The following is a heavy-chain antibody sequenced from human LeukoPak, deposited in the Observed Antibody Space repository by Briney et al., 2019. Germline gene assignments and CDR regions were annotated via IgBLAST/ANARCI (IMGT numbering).Heavy chain of an antibody. CDR1: GFSFSGDY. D-gene: IGHD3-3*01. J-gene: IGHJ6*02. CDR2: ISGNGVTT. V-gene: IGHV3-64*01. CDR3: ARDTNREQDI. Sequence: GGSLRLSCAASGFSFSGDYIHWVRQAPGKGLEYVSAISGNGVTTHYTNSVKGRFTISRDNSKNTVYLQMGSLSTEDTAVYYCARDTNREQDIWGQGTTVTVS.